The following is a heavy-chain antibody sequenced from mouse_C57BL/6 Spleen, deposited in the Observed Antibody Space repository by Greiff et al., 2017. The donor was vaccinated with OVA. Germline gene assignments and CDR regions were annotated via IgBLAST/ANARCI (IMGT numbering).Heavy chain of an antibody. D-gene: IGHD4-1*02. V-gene: IGHV1-80*01. CDR3: ASQSPNWDPCYAMDY. CDR2: IYPGDGDT. J-gene: IGHJ4*01. Sequence: QVQLQQSGAELVKPGASVTISCKASGYAFSSSWLNWVKQRPGTGLSWIGQIYPGDGDTNYNGKFKGKATLTADKSSSTADMQLSSLTSEDSAVYFCASQSPNWDPCYAMDYWGQGTSVTVSS. CDR1: GYAFSSSW.